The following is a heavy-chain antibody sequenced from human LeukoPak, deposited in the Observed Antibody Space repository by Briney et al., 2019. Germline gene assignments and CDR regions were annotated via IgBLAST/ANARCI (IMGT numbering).Heavy chain of an antibody. V-gene: IGHV1-2*02. CDR2: INPNSGGT. J-gene: IGHJ4*02. Sequence: GASVKVSCKASGYTFTGYYMHWVRQAPGQGLEWMGWINPNSGGTNYAQKFQGRVTMTRDTSISTAYMELSRLRSDDTAVYYCARDDYYGSGTPSYWGQGTLVTVSS. D-gene: IGHD3-10*01. CDR1: GYTFTGYY. CDR3: ARDDYYGSGTPSY.